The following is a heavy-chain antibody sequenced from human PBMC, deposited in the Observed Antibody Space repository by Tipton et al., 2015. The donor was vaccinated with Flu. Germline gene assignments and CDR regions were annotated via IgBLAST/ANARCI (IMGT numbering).Heavy chain of an antibody. CDR3: ARVYFIAAAGTPNYYLDY. CDR1: SGSIRSTNYF. D-gene: IGHD6-13*01. J-gene: IGHJ4*02. Sequence: GLVKPSETLSLTCTVSSGSIRSTNYFCAWIRQPPGKRLELIGSIYLSGTTYYNPSLKSRVTISVDTSKSQFSLKLRSVTAADTAVYYCARVYFIAAAGTPNYYLDYWGQGTPVTVSS. V-gene: IGHV4-39*01. CDR2: IYLSGTT.